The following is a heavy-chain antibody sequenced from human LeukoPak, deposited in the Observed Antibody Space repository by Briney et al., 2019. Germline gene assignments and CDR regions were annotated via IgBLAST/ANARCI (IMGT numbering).Heavy chain of an antibody. Sequence: ASVKVSCKASGYTFTGYYMHWVRQAPGQGLEWMGWINPSSGGTNYAQKFQGRVTMTRDTSISTAYMEPSRLRSDDTAVYYCARTVDYGELNAFDIWGQGTMVTVSS. CDR1: GYTFTGYY. J-gene: IGHJ3*02. CDR3: ARTVDYGELNAFDI. D-gene: IGHD4-17*01. V-gene: IGHV1-2*02. CDR2: INPSSGGT.